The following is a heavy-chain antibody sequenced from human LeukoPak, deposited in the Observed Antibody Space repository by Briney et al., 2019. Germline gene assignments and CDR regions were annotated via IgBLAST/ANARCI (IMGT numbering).Heavy chain of an antibody. CDR3: VRDLREADH. Sequence: GGSLRLSCVASGFTFSAYCMHWVRQGPEKGLEWVSRIRPDGSVVNHADSVKGRFTTSRDNAKNTVFLQMNSLRVDDTAVYYCVRDLREADHWGLGTLVTVSS. CDR1: GFTFSAYC. D-gene: IGHD3-10*01. CDR2: IRPDGSVV. J-gene: IGHJ4*02. V-gene: IGHV3-74*01.